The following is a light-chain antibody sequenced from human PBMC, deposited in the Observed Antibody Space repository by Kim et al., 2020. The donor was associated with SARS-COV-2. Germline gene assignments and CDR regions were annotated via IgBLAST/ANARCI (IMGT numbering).Light chain of an antibody. CDR1: SSNIGEGYN. J-gene: IGLJ3*02. CDR3: QSFDSRLTGWA. Sequence: QRGTISCAGSSSNIGEGYNVHWYQQLPGTAPKLLIYGNNNRPSGVPDRFSGSNSGTSASLTITGLLAEDEADYYCQSFDSRLTGWAFGGGTQLTVL. CDR2: GNN. V-gene: IGLV1-40*01.